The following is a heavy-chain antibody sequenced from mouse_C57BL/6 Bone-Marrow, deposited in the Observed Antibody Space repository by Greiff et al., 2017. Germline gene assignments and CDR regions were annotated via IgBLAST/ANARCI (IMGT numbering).Heavy chain of an antibody. CDR1: GFTFNTYA. J-gene: IGHJ1*03. D-gene: IGHD3-3*01. CDR2: IRSKSSNYAT. CDR3: GGGGTWYFDV. V-gene: IGHV10-3*01. Sequence: EVQLQESGGGLVQPKGSLKLSCAASGFTFNTYAMHWVRQAPGKGLEWVARIRSKSSNYATYYADSVKDSFTISRDESQIMLYLQMNIRKTEGAAMYYCGGGGTWYFDVWGTGTTVTVSS.